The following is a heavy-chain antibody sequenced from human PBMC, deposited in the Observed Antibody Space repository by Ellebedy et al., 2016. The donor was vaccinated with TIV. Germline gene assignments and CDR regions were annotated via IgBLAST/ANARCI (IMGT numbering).Heavy chain of an antibody. CDR3: AKGFCTSTSCPWGN. Sequence: PGGSLRLSYAASGFTFSSYGMHWVRQAPGKGLEWVAFIRYDGSEKYYADSVKGRFTISRDNSKNTLSLQMNSLRPDDTAIYYCAKGFCTSTSCPWGNWGQGTLVAVSS. J-gene: IGHJ4*02. V-gene: IGHV3-30*02. CDR2: IRYDGSEK. D-gene: IGHD2-2*01. CDR1: GFTFSSYG.